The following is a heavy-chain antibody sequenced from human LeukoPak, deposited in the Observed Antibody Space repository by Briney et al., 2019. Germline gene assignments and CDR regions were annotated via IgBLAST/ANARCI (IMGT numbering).Heavy chain of an antibody. CDR1: GFTFDDCA. CDR2: ISWNSGTI. D-gene: IGHD3-10*01. J-gene: IGHJ4*02. CDR3: AKDIRSYYYGSGTFDY. Sequence: GRSLRLSCAASGFTFDDCAMHWVRQAPGKGLEWVSGISWNSGTIGYADSVKGRFTISRDNAKNSLYLQMNSLRAEDMALYYCAKDIRSYYYGSGTFDYWGQGTLVTVSS. V-gene: IGHV3-9*03.